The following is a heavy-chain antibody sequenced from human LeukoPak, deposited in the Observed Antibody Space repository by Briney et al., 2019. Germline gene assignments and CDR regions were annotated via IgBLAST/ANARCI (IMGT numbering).Heavy chain of an antibody. CDR1: GYTFTSYD. CDR2: MNPNSGNT. D-gene: IGHD2-8*01. V-gene: IGHV1-8*01. CDR3: ARGFLEWRDRDY. J-gene: IGHJ4*02. Sequence: ASVKVSCKASGYTFTSYDINWVRQATGQGLEWMGWMNPNSGNTGYAQKFQGRVTMTRNTSISTAYMELSSLRSEDTAVYYCARGFLEWRDRDYWGQGTLVTVSS.